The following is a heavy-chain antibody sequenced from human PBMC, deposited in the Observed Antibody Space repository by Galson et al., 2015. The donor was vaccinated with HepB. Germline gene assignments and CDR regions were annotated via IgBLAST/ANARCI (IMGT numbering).Heavy chain of an antibody. D-gene: IGHD3-10*01. J-gene: IGHJ4*02. V-gene: IGHV3-15*01. CDR1: GFTFSNAW. CDR2: IKSKTDGGTT. CDR3: ARLTVRGVMPLHFDY. Sequence: SLRLSCAASGFTFSNAWMSWVRQAPGKGLEWVGRIKSKTDGGTTDYAAPVKGRFTISRDDSKNTLYLQMNSLRAEDTAVYYCARLTVRGVMPLHFDYWGQGTLVTVSS.